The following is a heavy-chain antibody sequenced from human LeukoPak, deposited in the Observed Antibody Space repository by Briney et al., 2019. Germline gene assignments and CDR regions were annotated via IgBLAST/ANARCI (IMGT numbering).Heavy chain of an antibody. V-gene: IGHV1-18*01. CDR1: GYAFPSLG. CDR3: ARNAGCSGGSCFFDY. D-gene: IGHD2-15*01. CDR2: ISAYNGNT. Sequence: ASVNVSCEASGYAFPSLGISWVRQAPGQGLEWMGWISAYNGNTNYAQKLQGRVAMTTDTSTSTAYMELRSLRSDDTAVYYCARNAGCSGGSCFFDYWGQGTLVTVSS. J-gene: IGHJ4*02.